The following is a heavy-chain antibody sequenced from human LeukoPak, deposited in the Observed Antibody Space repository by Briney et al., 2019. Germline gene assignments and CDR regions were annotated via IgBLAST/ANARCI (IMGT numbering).Heavy chain of an antibody. CDR1: VFTVSSNY. CDR2: IYSGGST. D-gene: IGHD4-17*01. V-gene: IGHV3-66*02. CDR3: ARDQPYDYGDYVDY. J-gene: IGHJ4*02. Sequence: GGSLRLSCAASVFTVSSNYMSWVRQAPGKGLEWVSVIYSGGSTYYADSVKGRFTISRDNSKNTLYLQMNSLRAEDTAVYYCARDQPYDYGDYVDYWGQGTLVTVSS.